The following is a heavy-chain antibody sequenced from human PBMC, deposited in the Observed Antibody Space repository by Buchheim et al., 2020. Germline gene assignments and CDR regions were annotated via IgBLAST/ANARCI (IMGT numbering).Heavy chain of an antibody. CDR2: IYSSGDT. D-gene: IGHD2-15*01. CDR1: GASISSGGHY. J-gene: IGHJ4*02. V-gene: IGHV4-31*03. CDR3: ARSPKYCSGGSCYSPDFDY. Sequence: QVQLQESGPGLVKPSQTLSLTCSVSGASISSGGHYWSWIRQHPEKGLEWIGYIYSSGDTYYNPSLKSRLTISVDTSKNQFSLRLSSVTAADTAVYYCARSPKYCSGGSCYSPDFDYWGQGTL.